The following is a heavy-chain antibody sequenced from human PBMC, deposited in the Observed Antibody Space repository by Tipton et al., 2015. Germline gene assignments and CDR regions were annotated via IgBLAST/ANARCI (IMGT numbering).Heavy chain of an antibody. V-gene: IGHV3-11*01. CDR2: INSRSSTI. CDR1: GFTFSDYY. Sequence: SLRLSCAASGFTFSDYYVSWIRQAPGKGLEWVSYINSRSSTIYYADSVKGRFTISRDNAKNSLYLQMNSLRAEDTAVYYCARDQGSSSSRPPWGQGTLVTVSS. D-gene: IGHD6-6*01. CDR3: ARDQGSSSSRPP. J-gene: IGHJ5*02.